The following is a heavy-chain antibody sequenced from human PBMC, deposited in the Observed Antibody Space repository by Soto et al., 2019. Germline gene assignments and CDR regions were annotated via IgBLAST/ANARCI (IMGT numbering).Heavy chain of an antibody. D-gene: IGHD2-2*01. CDR1: GFSFSDYF. J-gene: IGHJ5*02. CDR2: INPSGDSR. CDR3: ARDTSQNSGQPDASSWFHT. Sequence: ASVKVSCKASGFSFSDYFMHWVRQAPGQGLEWMGIINPSGDSRNYAQKFQGRVTITRDTSTSTVYMDLSSLRYEDTAVYYCARDTSQNSGQPDASSWFHTWGQGTPATVSS. V-gene: IGHV1-46*01.